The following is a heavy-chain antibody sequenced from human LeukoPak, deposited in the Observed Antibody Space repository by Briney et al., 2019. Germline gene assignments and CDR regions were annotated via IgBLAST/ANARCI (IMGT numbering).Heavy chain of an antibody. Sequence: SETLSLTCTVSGGSISSGGYYWSWIRQHPGKGLEWIGYIYYSGSTYYNPSLKSRVTISVDTSKNQFSLKLSSVTAADTAVYYCARDAQPDPKYGSGTRREAFDIWGQGTMVTVSS. D-gene: IGHD3-10*01. CDR1: GGSISSGGYY. CDR2: IYYSGST. V-gene: IGHV4-31*03. CDR3: ARDAQPDPKYGSGTRREAFDI. J-gene: IGHJ3*02.